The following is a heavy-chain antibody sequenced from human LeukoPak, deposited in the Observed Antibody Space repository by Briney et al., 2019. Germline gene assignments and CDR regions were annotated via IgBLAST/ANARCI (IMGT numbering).Heavy chain of an antibody. D-gene: IGHD3-16*01. J-gene: IGHJ6*02. CDR3: ARDPTTGGYYYGMDV. CDR2: FDPEDGET. Sequence: ASVKVSCKVSGYTLTELSMHWVRQAPGKGLEWMGGFDPEDGETIYAQKFQGRVTITADKSTSTAYMELSSLRSEDTAVYYCARDPTTGGYYYGMDVWGQGTTVTVSS. CDR1: GYTLTELS. V-gene: IGHV1-24*01.